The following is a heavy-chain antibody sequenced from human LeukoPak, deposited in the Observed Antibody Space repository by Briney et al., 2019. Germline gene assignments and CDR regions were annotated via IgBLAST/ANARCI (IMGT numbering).Heavy chain of an antibody. CDR1: GYTFTSYG. CDR3: ARVDGSPDY. Sequence: ASVKVSCKASGYTFTSYGICWVRQAPGQGLEWMGWMNPKSGYTGHAQRFQGRVTITRDTSISTVYMELSSLRSEDTAVYFCARVDGSPDYWGQGTLVTVSS. D-gene: IGHD2-15*01. V-gene: IGHV1-8*03. J-gene: IGHJ4*02. CDR2: MNPKSGYT.